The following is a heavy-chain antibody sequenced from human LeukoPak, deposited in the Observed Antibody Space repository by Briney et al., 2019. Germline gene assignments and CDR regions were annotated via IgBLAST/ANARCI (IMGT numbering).Heavy chain of an antibody. J-gene: IGHJ4*02. CDR2: IIPILGIA. Sequence: GASVKVSCKASGYTFTSYAISWVRQAPGQGLEWMGRIIPILGIANYAQKFQGRVTITADKSTSTAYMELSSLRSEDTAVYYCASSLYRDYYDSSGYLAPDRYYFDYWGQGTLVTVSS. CDR3: ASSLYRDYYDSSGYLAPDRYYFDY. V-gene: IGHV1-69*04. CDR1: GYTFTSYA. D-gene: IGHD3-22*01.